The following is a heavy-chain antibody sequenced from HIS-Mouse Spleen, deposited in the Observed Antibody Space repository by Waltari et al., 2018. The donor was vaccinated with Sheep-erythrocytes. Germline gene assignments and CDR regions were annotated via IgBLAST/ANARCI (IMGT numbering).Heavy chain of an antibody. D-gene: IGHD2-8*01. CDR1: GFTFSSYG. Sequence: QVQLVESGGGVVQPGRSLRLSCAASGFTFSSYGMNWVRQAPGNGLDCVAGISYDGSNKYYADSVKGRFTISRDNSKNTLYLQMNSLRAEDTAVYYCAKGDAMVYDAFDIWGQGTMVTVSS. CDR3: AKGDAMVYDAFDI. CDR2: ISYDGSNK. J-gene: IGHJ3*02. V-gene: IGHV3-30*18.